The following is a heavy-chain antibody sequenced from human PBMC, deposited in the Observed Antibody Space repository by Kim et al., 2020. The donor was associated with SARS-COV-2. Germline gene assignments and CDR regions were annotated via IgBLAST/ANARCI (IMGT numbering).Heavy chain of an antibody. V-gene: IGHV4-39*01. CDR2: IYYSGST. Sequence: SETLSLTCTVSGGSISSSSYYWGWIRQPPGKGLEWIGSIYYSGSTYYNPSLKSRVTISVDTSKNQFSLKLSSVTAADTAVYYCARHEIVATTEHFFDYWGQGTLVTVSS. D-gene: IGHD5-12*01. CDR3: ARHEIVATTEHFFDY. J-gene: IGHJ4*02. CDR1: GGSISSSSYY.